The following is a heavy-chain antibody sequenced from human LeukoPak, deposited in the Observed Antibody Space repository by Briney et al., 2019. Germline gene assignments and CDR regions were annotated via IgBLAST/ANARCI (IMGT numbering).Heavy chain of an antibody. CDR3: ARDNYYDSSGPVYYFDY. Sequence: GASVKVSCKASGYTFTNYGVSWVRQAPGQGLEWMGLINAGNGNTKYSQKFQGRVTITRDTSASTAYMELSSLRSEDTAVYYCARDNYYDSSGPVYYFDYWGQGTLVTVSS. CDR1: GYTFTNYG. J-gene: IGHJ4*02. V-gene: IGHV1-3*01. CDR2: INAGNGNT. D-gene: IGHD3-22*01.